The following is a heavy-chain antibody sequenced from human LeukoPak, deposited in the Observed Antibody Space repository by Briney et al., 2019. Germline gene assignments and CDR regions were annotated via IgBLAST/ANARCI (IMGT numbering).Heavy chain of an antibody. CDR3: VRDFRSADY. CDR2: ICPDGTVT. V-gene: IGHV3-74*01. Sequence: GGSLRLSCAASGFTFSIYCTHWVRQAPGKGPMWVSRICPDGTVTSYADSVKARFSISRDNARNTVYLQMNSLRAEDTAVYYCVRDFRSADYWGQGTLVTVSS. CDR1: GFTFSIYC. J-gene: IGHJ4*02.